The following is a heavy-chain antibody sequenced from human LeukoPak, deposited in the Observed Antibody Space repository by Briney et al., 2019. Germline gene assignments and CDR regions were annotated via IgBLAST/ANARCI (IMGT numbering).Heavy chain of an antibody. D-gene: IGHD3-22*01. V-gene: IGHV3-9*01. J-gene: IGHJ4*02. CDR1: GFTFGDYA. CDR3: AKGSSGYYGVYFDY. CDR2: ITWNSGNI. Sequence: GRSLRLSCAASGFTFGDYAMHWVRQAPGKGLEWVSGITWNSGNIDYADSVKGRFTISRDNAKNSLYLQMNSVRAEDTALHYCAKGSSGYYGVYFDYWGQGTLVTVSS.